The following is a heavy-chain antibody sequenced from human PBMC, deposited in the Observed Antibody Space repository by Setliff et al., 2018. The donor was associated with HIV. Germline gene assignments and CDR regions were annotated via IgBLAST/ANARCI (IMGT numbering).Heavy chain of an antibody. D-gene: IGHD4-17*01. CDR3: VRQHGDYAFGP. CDR2: INHSGDT. V-gene: IGHV4-34*01. CDR1: GGSFSDHY. J-gene: IGHJ5*02. Sequence: PSETLSLTCAVYGGSFSDHYWSWIRQPPGKGLEWIGEINHSGDTTYNPSLKNRVNMFIDTSKKQFPLKVSSVTAADTAVYYCVRQHGDYAFGPWGQGTLVTVSS.